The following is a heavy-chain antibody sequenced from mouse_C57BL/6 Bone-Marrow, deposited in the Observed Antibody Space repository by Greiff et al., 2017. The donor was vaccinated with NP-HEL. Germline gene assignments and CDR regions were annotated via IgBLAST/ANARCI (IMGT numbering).Heavy chain of an antibody. CDR1: GFTFNTYA. CDR2: IRSKSSNYAT. V-gene: IGHV10-3*01. CDR3: VRDSPRCYYGSDWDYAMDY. J-gene: IGHJ4*01. Sequence: EVQRVESGGGLVQPKGSLKLSCAASGFTFNTYAMHWVRQAPGKGLEWVARIRSKSSNYATYYADSVKDRFTISRDDSQSMLYLQMNNLKTEDTAMYYCVRDSPRCYYGSDWDYAMDYWGQGTSVTVSS. D-gene: IGHD1-1*01.